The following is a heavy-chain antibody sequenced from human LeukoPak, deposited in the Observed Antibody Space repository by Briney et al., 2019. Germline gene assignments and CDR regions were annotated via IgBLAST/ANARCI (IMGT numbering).Heavy chain of an antibody. CDR3: ARQGVLRFLEWLLPEDY. Sequence: SETLSLTCTVSGGSISSGGYYWSWIRQPPGKGLEWIGYIYHSGSTYYNPSLKSRVTISVDRSKNQFSLKLSSVTAADTAVYYCARQGVLRFLEWLLPEDYWGQGTLVTVSS. V-gene: IGHV4-30-2*01. CDR1: GGSISSGGYY. J-gene: IGHJ4*02. D-gene: IGHD3-3*01. CDR2: IYHSGST.